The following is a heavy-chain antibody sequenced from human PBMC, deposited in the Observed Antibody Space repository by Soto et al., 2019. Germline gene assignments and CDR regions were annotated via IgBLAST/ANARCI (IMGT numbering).Heavy chain of an antibody. CDR3: ARDLVVATRLLLDYYYYYGMDV. CDR1: GFTFSSYA. J-gene: IGHJ6*02. V-gene: IGHV3-30-3*01. D-gene: IGHD2-15*01. Sequence: PGESLRLSCTASGFTFSSYAMHWGRPAPWKGLERVGVMAYDGSNKDYADSVKGRFTISRDNSKNTRYLQMKGRRGEDTAVYYCARDLVVATRLLLDYYYYYGMDVWGQGTTVTVSS. CDR2: MAYDGSNK.